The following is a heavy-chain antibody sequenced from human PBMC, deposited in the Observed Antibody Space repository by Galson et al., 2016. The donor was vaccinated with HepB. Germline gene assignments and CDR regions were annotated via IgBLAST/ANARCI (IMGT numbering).Heavy chain of an antibody. CDR3: ARGRWVVGVRKWYCGMDV. D-gene: IGHD1-26*01. V-gene: IGHV1-2*04. CDR1: GYSFSAYY. CDR2: INPNSGGT. Sequence: QSGAEVTKPGESLKISCKGSGYSFSAYYIHWVRQAPGQGLEWMGLINPNSGGTKYAQKFQGWVTLTSDTSITTAYMEVTSLRPNDTAVYYCARGRWVVGVRKWYCGMDVWGQGTTVTVSS. J-gene: IGHJ6*02.